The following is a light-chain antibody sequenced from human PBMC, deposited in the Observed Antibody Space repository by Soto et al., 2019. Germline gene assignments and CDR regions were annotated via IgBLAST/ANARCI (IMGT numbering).Light chain of an antibody. CDR1: QDISNY. CDR2: EAY. Sequence: QMTQSPSSLSASVGDRVTITCRASQDISNYLAWYQQKPGGAPKLLIYEAYTLQSGVPSRFSGSGAGADFTLTISILQPEDVAIYYCQNYNDSPRTFGQGTRVEMK. J-gene: IGKJ1*01. CDR3: QNYNDSPRT. V-gene: IGKV1-27*01.